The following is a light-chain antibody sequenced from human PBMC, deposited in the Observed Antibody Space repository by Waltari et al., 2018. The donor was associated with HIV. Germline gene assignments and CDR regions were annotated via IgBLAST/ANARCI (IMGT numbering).Light chain of an antibody. Sequence: QSVLTQPPSASGSPGQSVTISCTGTSSDVGGYNYVSWYQQHPGKAPKLMIYEVSKLPAGVPHRFSGSKSGNTASLTVSGLQAEDEADYYCSSYAGSNNLVFGGGTKLTVL. CDR1: SSDVGGYNY. V-gene: IGLV2-8*01. J-gene: IGLJ2*01. CDR2: EVS. CDR3: SSYAGSNNLV.